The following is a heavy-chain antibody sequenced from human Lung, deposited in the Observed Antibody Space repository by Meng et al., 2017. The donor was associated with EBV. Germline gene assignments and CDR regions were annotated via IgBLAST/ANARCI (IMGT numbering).Heavy chain of an antibody. D-gene: IGHD2-15*01. V-gene: IGHV4-31*03. CDR1: GGSVDSGAYY. CDR3: AREWCSGGSCYPDY. Sequence: QGQLQESAPGLVKPSQTLSLTCTVSGGSVDSGAYYWSWIRQRPGKGLEWIGYIYYSGSTFYTPSLKSRATLSVDTSKNQFSLKLNSVTAADTAVYYCAREWCSGGSCYPDYWGQGTLVTVSS. CDR2: IYYSGST. J-gene: IGHJ4*02.